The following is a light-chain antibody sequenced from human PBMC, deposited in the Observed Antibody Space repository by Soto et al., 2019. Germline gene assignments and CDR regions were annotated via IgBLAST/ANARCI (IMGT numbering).Light chain of an antibody. J-gene: IGKJ4*01. Sequence: EIVLTQSPATLSLSPGERVTLSCRASQSVSSYLAWYQQKPGQAPRLLIYDASNRATGIPARFSGSGSGTDFTLTISSLEPEDFAVYYCQQRSNWPPSRTFGGGTKVEIK. V-gene: IGKV3-11*01. CDR1: QSVSSY. CDR3: QQRSNWPPSRT. CDR2: DAS.